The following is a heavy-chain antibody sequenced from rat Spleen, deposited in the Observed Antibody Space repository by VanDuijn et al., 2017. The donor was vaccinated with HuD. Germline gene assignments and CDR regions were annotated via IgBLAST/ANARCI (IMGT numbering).Heavy chain of an antibody. V-gene: IGHV5-7*01. CDR1: GFTFSDYA. Sequence: EVQLVESGGGLVQPGRSMKLSCAASGFTFSDYAMAWVRQAPKKGLEWVATISYDGSSTYYRDSVKGRFTISRDNAQNTLYLQMCKLGSEDTAIYYCAKGGHFDYWGQGVMVTVSS. CDR2: ISYDGSST. CDR3: AKGGHFDY. J-gene: IGHJ2*01.